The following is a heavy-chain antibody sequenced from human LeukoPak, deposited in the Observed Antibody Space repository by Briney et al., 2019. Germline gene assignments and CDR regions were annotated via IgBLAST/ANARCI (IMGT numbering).Heavy chain of an antibody. CDR3: ARTAAGAFFFDY. Sequence: GGSLRLSCAASGFTFSSYGMHWVRQAPGKGLEWVAVIWYDGSNKYYADSVKGRFTISRDNSKNTLYLQMNGLRAEDTAVYYCARTAAGAFFFDYWGQGTLVTVSS. CDR1: GFTFSSYG. J-gene: IGHJ4*02. CDR2: IWYDGSNK. D-gene: IGHD6-13*01. V-gene: IGHV3-33*01.